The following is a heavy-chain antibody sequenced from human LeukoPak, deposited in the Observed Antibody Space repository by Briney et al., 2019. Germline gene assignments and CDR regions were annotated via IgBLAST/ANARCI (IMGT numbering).Heavy chain of an antibody. V-gene: IGHV3-74*01. CDR1: GFTFRDYW. Sequence: PGGSLRLSCAASGFTFRDYWMHWVRQVPGKGPVWVARINSDGTAISHADSVKGRFTISRDNAKNSLYLQMNSLRAEDTAVYYCAQGPSRIAAAPHWGQGTLVTVSS. D-gene: IGHD6-13*01. CDR2: INSDGTAI. CDR3: AQGPSRIAAAPH. J-gene: IGHJ4*02.